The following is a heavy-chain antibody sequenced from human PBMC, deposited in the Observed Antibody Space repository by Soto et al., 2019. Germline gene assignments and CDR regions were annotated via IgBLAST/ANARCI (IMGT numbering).Heavy chain of an antibody. CDR2: VHHSGST. J-gene: IGHJ4*02. V-gene: IGHV4-34*01. CDR1: GGSFSGYY. D-gene: IGHD3-22*01. Sequence: SEPLSLTCAVSGGSFSGYYWSWIRQPPGKGLEWIGEVHHSGSTNQNPSRKSRVTLSVDTSKNQFSMRLRSLTAADTALYYCARGITMKVAGQGDAPDNYYLHYWSQGTLVNVSS. CDR3: ARGITMKVAGQGDAPDNYYLHY.